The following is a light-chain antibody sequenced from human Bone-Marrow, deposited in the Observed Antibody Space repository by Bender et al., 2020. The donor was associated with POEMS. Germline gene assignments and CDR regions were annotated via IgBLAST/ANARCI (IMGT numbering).Light chain of an antibody. CDR2: DVT. J-gene: IGLJ2*01. Sequence: QSALTQPASMSGSPGQSITISCTGTSSDVGAFNYVSWYQQHPGKAPKLIIYDVTNRPSGISNRFSGSKSGNTASLTISGLKAEDEADYYCSSYTISSIVLFGGGTKVTVL. V-gene: IGLV2-14*03. CDR1: SSDVGAFNY. CDR3: SSYTISSIVL.